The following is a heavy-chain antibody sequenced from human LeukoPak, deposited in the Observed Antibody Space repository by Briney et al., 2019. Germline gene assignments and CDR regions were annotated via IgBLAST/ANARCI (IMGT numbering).Heavy chain of an antibody. CDR2: IYYSGST. D-gene: IGHD5-24*01. V-gene: IGHV4-59*12. Sequence: SETLSLTCTVSGGSISSYYWSWIRQPPGKGLEWIGYIYYSGSTNYNPSLKSRVTISVDTSKNQFSLKLSSVTAADTAVYYCARDRVEMATMGYYYYMDVWGKGTTVTISS. J-gene: IGHJ6*03. CDR1: GGSISSYY. CDR3: ARDRVEMATMGYYYYMDV.